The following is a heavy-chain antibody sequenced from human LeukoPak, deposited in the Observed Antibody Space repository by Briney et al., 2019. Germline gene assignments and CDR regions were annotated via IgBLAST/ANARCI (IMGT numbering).Heavy chain of an antibody. CDR3: ARDYYDFWSGYLPYNWFDP. D-gene: IGHD3-3*01. CDR2: IYTSGST. J-gene: IGHJ5*02. Sequence: SETLSLTCTVSGGSFSSGSYYWSWIGQRPGMGLEWIGRIYTSGSTNDNPSLKSRVTISVDTSKNQPSLKLSSVTAADTAVYYCARDYYDFWSGYLPYNWFDPWGQGTLVTVSS. CDR1: GGSFSSGSYY. V-gene: IGHV4-61*02.